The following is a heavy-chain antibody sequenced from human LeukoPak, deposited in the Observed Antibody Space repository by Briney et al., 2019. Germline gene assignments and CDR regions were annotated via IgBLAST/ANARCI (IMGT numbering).Heavy chain of an antibody. CDR2: ITGNGGNI. V-gene: IGHV3-23*01. Sequence: GGSLRLSCAASGFTFSIYAMSWVRQAPGKGLEWISAITGNGGNIYYADPGKGRFTISRDNSKNTLYLQMNSLRVEDTAVYYCARDIRQGNKGNWFDPWGQGSLVTVSS. D-gene: IGHD5-12*01. CDR1: GFTFSIYA. CDR3: ARDIRQGNKGNWFDP. J-gene: IGHJ5*02.